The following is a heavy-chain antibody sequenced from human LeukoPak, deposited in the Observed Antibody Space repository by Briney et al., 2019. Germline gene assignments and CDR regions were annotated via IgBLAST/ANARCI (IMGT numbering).Heavy chain of an antibody. Sequence: GGSLRLSCAASGFTFSSYSMNWVRQAPGKGLGWVSSIISSSSYIYNPASGKGQFTIPRDNAKKSLSLQTNSLRAEDTAVYYCARDNIVGATFDYWGQGTLVTVSS. CDR3: ARDNIVGATFDY. J-gene: IGHJ4*02. V-gene: IGHV3-21*01. CDR2: IISSSSYI. D-gene: IGHD1-26*01. CDR1: GFTFSSYS.